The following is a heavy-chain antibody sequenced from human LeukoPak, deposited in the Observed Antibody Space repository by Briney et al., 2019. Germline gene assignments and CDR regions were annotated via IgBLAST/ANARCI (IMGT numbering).Heavy chain of an antibody. CDR2: ISGSGGST. D-gene: IGHD3-22*01. V-gene: IGHV3-23*01. J-gene: IGHJ4*02. CDR1: GFTFSSYA. Sequence: GGSLRLSCAASGFTFSSYAMSWVREAPGKGLECVSAISGSGGSTYYADSVKGRFTISRDNSKNTLYLQMNSLRAEDTAVYYCAKDLGLPNYYSSGFPFDYWGQGTRVTVSS. CDR3: AKDLGLPNYYSSGFPFDY.